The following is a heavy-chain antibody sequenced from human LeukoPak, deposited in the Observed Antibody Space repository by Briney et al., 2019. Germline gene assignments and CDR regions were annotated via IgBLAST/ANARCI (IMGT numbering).Heavy chain of an antibody. CDR1: GFTFSDYY. CDR2: ISGSGGST. V-gene: IGHV3-23*01. J-gene: IGHJ5*02. Sequence: GGSLRLSCAASGFTFSDYYMSWIRQAPGKGLEWVSAISGSGGSTYYADSVKGRFTISRDNSKNTLYLQMNSLRAEDTAVYYCAKAHSSGWYNWFDPWGQGTLVTVSS. CDR3: AKAHSSGWYNWFDP. D-gene: IGHD6-19*01.